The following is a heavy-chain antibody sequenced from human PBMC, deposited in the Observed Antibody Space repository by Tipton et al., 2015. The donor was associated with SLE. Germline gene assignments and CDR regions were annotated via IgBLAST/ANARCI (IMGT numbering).Heavy chain of an antibody. CDR1: GGSITSLYDY. CDR3: ARGSRGVGFDV. Sequence: TLSLTCTVSGGSITSLYDYWGWVRQPPGKGLEWLGSVFYGGRYYYNASLRSRVTISVDTVKTQVSLKLTSVTAADTAMYYCARGSRGVGFDVWGHGTTVIVSS. D-gene: IGHD3-10*01. CDR2: VFYGGRY. J-gene: IGHJ6*02. V-gene: IGHV4-39*07.